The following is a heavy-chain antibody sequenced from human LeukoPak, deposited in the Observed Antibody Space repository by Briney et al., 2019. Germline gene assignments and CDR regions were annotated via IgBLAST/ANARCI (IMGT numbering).Heavy chain of an antibody. V-gene: IGHV4-59*12. Sequence: PSETLSLTCTVSGGSISTYYWIWIRQPPGKELEWIGYFYSSGSTSYNSSLKSRVTISVDTSKNQFSLKLSSVTAADTAVYYCARRKGYCSSTSCYRRAFDIWGQGTMVTVSS. CDR2: FYSSGST. D-gene: IGHD2-2*01. CDR1: GGSISTYY. CDR3: ARRKGYCSSTSCYRRAFDI. J-gene: IGHJ3*02.